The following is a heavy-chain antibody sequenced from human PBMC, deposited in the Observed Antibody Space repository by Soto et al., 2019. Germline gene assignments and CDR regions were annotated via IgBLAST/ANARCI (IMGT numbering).Heavy chain of an antibody. J-gene: IGHJ6*02. CDR1: GGSISSYY. CDR3: ARKGSGSYPSGYYYYYGMDV. Sequence: SETLSLTCTVSGGSISSYYWSWIRQPPGKGLEWIGYIYYSGSTYYNPSLKSRVTISVDTSKNQFSLKLSSVTAADTAVYYCARKGSGSYPSGYYYYYGMDVWGQGTTVTVSS. CDR2: IYYSGST. D-gene: IGHD3-10*01. V-gene: IGHV4-59*06.